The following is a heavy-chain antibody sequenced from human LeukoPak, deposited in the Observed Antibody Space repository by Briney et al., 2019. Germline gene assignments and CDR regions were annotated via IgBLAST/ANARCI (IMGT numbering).Heavy chain of an antibody. CDR1: GGSTSDYY. J-gene: IGHJ3*02. V-gene: IGHV4-34*01. Sequence: SETLSLTCTVSGGSTSDYYWSWIRQPPGKGLEWIGEINHSGSTNYNPSLKSRVTISVDTSKNQFSLKLSSVTAADTAVYYCARYTYCSSTSCPRNDAFDIWGQGTMVTVSS. CDR2: INHSGST. CDR3: ARYTYCSSTSCPRNDAFDI. D-gene: IGHD2-2*01.